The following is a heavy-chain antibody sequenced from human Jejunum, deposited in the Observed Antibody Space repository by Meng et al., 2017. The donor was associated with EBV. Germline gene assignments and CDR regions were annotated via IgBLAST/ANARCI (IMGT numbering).Heavy chain of an antibody. CDR1: GFAFNSHT. CDR3: SRDLAGPYDD. J-gene: IGHJ4*02. Sequence: VQLVGAGGGLVPPGGSLRLSCPASGFAFNSHTMSWVRQAPGKGLEWVSAITDSGGSTYYTDSVKGRFTISRDNTKNTLYLQMNNLRAEDTAVYFCSRDLAGPYDDWGQGTLVTVSS. CDR2: ITDSGGST. V-gene: IGHV3-23*04.